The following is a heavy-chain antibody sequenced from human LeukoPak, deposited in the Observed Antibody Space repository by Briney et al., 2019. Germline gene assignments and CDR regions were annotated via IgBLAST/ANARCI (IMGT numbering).Heavy chain of an antibody. Sequence: SETLSLTCTVSGYSISSGYYWGWIRQPPGKGLEWIGSIYHSGSTYYNPSLKSRVTISVDTSKNQFSLKLSSVTAADTAVYYCAGIAVAGNIYWGQGTPVTVSS. D-gene: IGHD6-19*01. CDR3: AGIAVAGNIY. CDR2: IYHSGST. V-gene: IGHV4-38-2*02. J-gene: IGHJ4*02. CDR1: GYSISSGYY.